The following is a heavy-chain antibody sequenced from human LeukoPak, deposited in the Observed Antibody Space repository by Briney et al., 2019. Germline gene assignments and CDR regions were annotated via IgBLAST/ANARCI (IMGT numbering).Heavy chain of an antibody. CDR1: GGSINNYY. J-gene: IGHJ3*02. V-gene: IGHV4-4*07. CDR3: ARGRYCSADICSGGDALDI. D-gene: IGHD2-15*01. Sequence: SETLSLTCTVSGGSINNYYWSWIRQPARKGLEWIGRIYTRGSTNYNPSLKSRVTMSVDTSKNQFSLKLSSVTAADTAVYYCARGRYCSADICSGGDALDIWGQGTMVSVTS. CDR2: IYTRGST.